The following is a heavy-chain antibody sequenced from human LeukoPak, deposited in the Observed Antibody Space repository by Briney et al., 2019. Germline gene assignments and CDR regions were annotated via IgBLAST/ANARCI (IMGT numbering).Heavy chain of an antibody. CDR2: INPSGGST. Sequence: GASVKVSCKASGYTFIRYYMYLVRQAPGQGLEWMGIINPSGGSTSYEQKFQGRLTMTRDKSTKKVYMELSSLRSEDTAVYYCARGTDYQLPFLDCWGQGTLVTVSS. CDR3: ARGTDYQLPFLDC. D-gene: IGHD2-2*01. J-gene: IGHJ4*02. CDR1: GYTFIRYY. V-gene: IGHV1-46*01.